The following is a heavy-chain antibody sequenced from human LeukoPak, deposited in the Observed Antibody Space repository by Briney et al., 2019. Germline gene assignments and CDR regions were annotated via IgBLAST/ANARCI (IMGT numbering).Heavy chain of an antibody. Sequence: GGSLRLSCAASGFTFDDYAMHCVRQAPGKGLEWVSGISWNSGSIGYADSVKGRFTISRDNAKNSLYLQMNSLRAEDMALYYCATGIYGWDAFDIWGQGTMVTVSS. CDR1: GFTFDDYA. V-gene: IGHV3-9*03. J-gene: IGHJ3*02. D-gene: IGHD3-10*01. CDR2: ISWNSGSI. CDR3: ATGIYGWDAFDI.